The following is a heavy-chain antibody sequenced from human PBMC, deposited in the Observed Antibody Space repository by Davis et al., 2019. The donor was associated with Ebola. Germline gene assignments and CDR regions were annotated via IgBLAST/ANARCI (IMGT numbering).Heavy chain of an antibody. CDR2: ISGSGART. Sequence: GESLKIPCATLGFTFSAYAMSWVRQAPGKGLEWVSAISGSGARTYYVDSVKGRFTISRDFSKNTLYLQMNSLRAEDTAVYYCAKDGSSGTWDYWGQGTLVTVSS. CDR3: AKDGSSGTWDY. D-gene: IGHD6-19*01. V-gene: IGHV3-23*01. CDR1: GFTFSAYA. J-gene: IGHJ4*02.